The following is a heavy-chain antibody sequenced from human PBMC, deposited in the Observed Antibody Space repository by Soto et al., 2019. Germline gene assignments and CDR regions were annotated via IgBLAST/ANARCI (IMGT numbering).Heavy chain of an antibody. J-gene: IGHJ4*02. Sequence: QDQMAQSGAEVKKPGASVKVSCKASGYTFASSAISWMRQAPGQGLEWMGWISAYNGNTTYAQKLQGRVTMTTDTSTSTAYMELRSVRSDDSAVYYSARDLQPPDYCGQGTLVTVSA. CDR3: ARDLQPPDY. CDR1: GYTFASSA. CDR2: ISAYNGNT. V-gene: IGHV1-18*01.